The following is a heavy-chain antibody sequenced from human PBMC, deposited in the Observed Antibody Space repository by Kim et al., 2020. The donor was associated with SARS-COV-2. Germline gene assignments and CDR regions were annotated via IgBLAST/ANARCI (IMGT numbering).Heavy chain of an antibody. CDR1: GFSFADYY. Sequence: GGSLRLSCAASGFSFADYYMTWIRQAPGKGLEWVSYITSGGEAIYYADSVKGRFTISRDNTNNFLYLHMSRLRPEDTAVYYCASGGALTVFNDHWVQGT. J-gene: IGHJ4*02. CDR2: ITSGGEAI. D-gene: IGHD3-16*01. V-gene: IGHV3-11*01. CDR3: ASGGALTVFNDH.